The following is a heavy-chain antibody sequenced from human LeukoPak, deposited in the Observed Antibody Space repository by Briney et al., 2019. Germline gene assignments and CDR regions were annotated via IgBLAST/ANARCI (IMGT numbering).Heavy chain of an antibody. Sequence: PSETLSLTCTVSGGSINRYYWSWIRQPPGKGLGWIGYIYYSGSTNYNPSLKSRVTISVDTSKNQFSLKLSSVTAADTAVYYCARGAPYYYDSSGYLFDYWGQGTLVTVSS. CDR2: IYYSGST. J-gene: IGHJ4*02. CDR1: GGSINRYY. V-gene: IGHV4-59*01. CDR3: ARGAPYYYDSSGYLFDY. D-gene: IGHD3-22*01.